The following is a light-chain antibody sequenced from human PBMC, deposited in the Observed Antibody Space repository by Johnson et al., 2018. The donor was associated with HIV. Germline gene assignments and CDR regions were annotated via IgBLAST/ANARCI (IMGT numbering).Light chain of an antibody. CDR1: SSNIGNNY. CDR3: GRWDDSLSTYV. J-gene: IGLJ1*01. V-gene: IGLV1-51*01. CDR2: DNN. Sequence: QSVLTQPPSVSAAPGQKVTISCSGSSSNIGNNYVSWYQQLPGTAPKLLIYDNNKRPSGISDRFSGSKSGTSVTLGITVLQTGDEADYYCGRWDDSLSTYVFGTGTKVTVL.